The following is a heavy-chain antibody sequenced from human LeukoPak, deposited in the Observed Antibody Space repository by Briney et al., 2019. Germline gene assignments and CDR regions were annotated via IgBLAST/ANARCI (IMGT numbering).Heavy chain of an antibody. CDR3: ATETIGRHYDY. CDR2: IGPTGTDR. CDR1: GFTFSSCG. V-gene: IGHV3-21*01. J-gene: IGHJ4*02. Sequence: GGSLRLSCAASGFTFSSCGFNWVRQAPGKGLEWVSSIGPTGTDRYYADSVRGRFTISRDNAKNSMYLQMDSLRDEDTAVYYCATETIGRHYDYWGQGTLITVSS. D-gene: IGHD1-14*01.